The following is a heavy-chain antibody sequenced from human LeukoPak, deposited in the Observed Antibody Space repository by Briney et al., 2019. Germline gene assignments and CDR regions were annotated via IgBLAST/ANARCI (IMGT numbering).Heavy chain of an antibody. CDR1: GGTFSRYA. J-gene: IGHJ4*02. Sequence: AASVKVFCKASGGTFSRYAISWVRQAPGQGLEWMGGHIPIFGTAHYAQKFQGRVTITTDESTSTAYLELSSLRSEDTAVYYCARGGYYDSSGYLFDYWGQGTLVTVSS. D-gene: IGHD3-22*01. V-gene: IGHV1-69*05. CDR3: ARGGYYDSSGYLFDY. CDR2: HIPIFGTA.